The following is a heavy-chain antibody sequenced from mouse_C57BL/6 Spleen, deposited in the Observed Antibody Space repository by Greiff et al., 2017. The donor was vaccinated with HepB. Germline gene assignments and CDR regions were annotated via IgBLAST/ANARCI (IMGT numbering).Heavy chain of an antibody. CDR2: IRNKANGYTT. CDR3: ARYEVRYFDY. J-gene: IGHJ2*01. Sequence: EVRLVESGGGLVQPGGSLSLSCAASGFTFTDYYMSWVRQPPGKALEWLGFIRNKANGYTTEYSASVKGRFTISRDNSQSILYLQMNALRAEDSATYYCARYEVRYFDYWGQGTTLTVSS. V-gene: IGHV7-3*01. CDR1: GFTFTDYY.